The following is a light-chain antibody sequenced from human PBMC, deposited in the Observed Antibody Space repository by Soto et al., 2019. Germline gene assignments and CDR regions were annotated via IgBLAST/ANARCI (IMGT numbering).Light chain of an antibody. CDR1: QYINTR. J-gene: IGKJ1*01. CDR2: QTS. CDR3: YQYGSTPPT. V-gene: IGKV3-20*01. Sequence: EIVLTQSPATLSSFPGDRVTLSCRASQYINTRLAWYQHRPGQAPRLLIYQTSIRAAGIPARFSGSGSGTDFTLTISRLEPEDFVVFYCYQYGSTPPTFGQGTKVDIK.